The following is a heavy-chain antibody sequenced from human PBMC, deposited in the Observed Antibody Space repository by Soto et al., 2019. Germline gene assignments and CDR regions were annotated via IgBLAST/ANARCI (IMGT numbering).Heavy chain of an antibody. CDR1: GGSFSGYY. CDR2: INHSGST. Sequence: QVQLQQWGAGLLKPSETLSLTCAVYGGSFSGYYWSWIRQPPGKGLEWIGEINHSGSTNYNPSLKSRVTISVDTSKIPFSLKLSSVTAADTAVYYCARSRIYYIAARQERYYYYGMDVWGQGTTVTVSS. J-gene: IGHJ6*02. D-gene: IGHD6-6*01. V-gene: IGHV4-34*01. CDR3: ARSRIYYIAARQERYYYYGMDV.